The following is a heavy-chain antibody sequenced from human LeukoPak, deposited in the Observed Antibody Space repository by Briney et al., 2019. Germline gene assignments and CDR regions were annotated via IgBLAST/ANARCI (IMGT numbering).Heavy chain of an antibody. Sequence: GESLKISCKGSGYSFQDYWIGWVRQMPGKGPEWMGRIFPHDSDTKYSPSFEGQVTISVDKSISTAYVQWGSLRVSDTAIYYCAKFGIRGCSSSTRCYTSFFYYGMDVWGQGTTVTVSS. V-gene: IGHV5-51*01. CDR2: IFPHDSDT. J-gene: IGHJ6*02. D-gene: IGHD2-2*02. CDR3: AKFGIRGCSSSTRCYTSFFYYGMDV. CDR1: GYSFQDYW.